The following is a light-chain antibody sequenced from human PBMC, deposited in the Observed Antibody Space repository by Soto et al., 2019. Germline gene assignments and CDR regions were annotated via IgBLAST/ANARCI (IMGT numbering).Light chain of an antibody. CDR2: KAS. CDR1: HTISSW. J-gene: IGKJ5*01. Sequence: IQTTHSPSTLSVSLGDIVTITFRAIHTISSWLAWYQQKPGKAPKLLIYKASTLKSGVPSRFSGSGSGTEFTLTISGLLPEDFAAYHCQQLYTLPFTFGQGTRLEIK. CDR3: QQLYTLPFT. V-gene: IGKV1-5*03.